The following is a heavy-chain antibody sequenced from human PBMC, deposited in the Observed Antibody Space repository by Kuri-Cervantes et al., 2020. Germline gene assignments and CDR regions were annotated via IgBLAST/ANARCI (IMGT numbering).Heavy chain of an antibody. V-gene: IGHV3-7*01. CDR1: GFTFSNYW. Sequence: GGSLRLSCAASGFTFSNYWMHWVRQAPGKGLEWVANIKEDGSDKYYVDSVKGRFTISRDNGKKSVYLQMNSLRAEDTAVYYCAREDCSSTSCYFDYWGQGTLVTVSS. CDR2: IKEDGSDK. J-gene: IGHJ4*02. CDR3: AREDCSSTSCYFDY. D-gene: IGHD2-2*01.